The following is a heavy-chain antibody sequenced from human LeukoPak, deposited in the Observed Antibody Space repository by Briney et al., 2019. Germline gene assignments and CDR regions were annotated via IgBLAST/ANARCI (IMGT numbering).Heavy chain of an antibody. J-gene: IGHJ6*02. Sequence: GRSLRLSCAASGFTFSTYWMAWVRQAPGKGLEWVANIKGDGSEKYHGDSVTGRFTISRDNAKNSLYLQMNSLRAEDTAIYYCASYRVSHGMDVWGQGTTVTVSS. CDR3: ASYRVSHGMDV. D-gene: IGHD1-26*01. CDR1: GFTFSTYW. V-gene: IGHV3-7*01. CDR2: IKGDGSEK.